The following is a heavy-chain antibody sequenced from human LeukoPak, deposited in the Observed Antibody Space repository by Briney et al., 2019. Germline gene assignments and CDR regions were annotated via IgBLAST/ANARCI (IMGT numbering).Heavy chain of an antibody. D-gene: IGHD3-10*01. CDR1: GFTFSSYG. Sequence: GGSLRLSCAASGFTFSSYGMHWVRQAPGKGLEWVAVISYDGSNKYYADSVKGRFTISRDNSKNTLYLQMNSLRAEDTAVYYCGKDLCYYGSGSYLGFDYWGQRTLVTVSS. V-gene: IGHV3-30*18. J-gene: IGHJ4*02. CDR3: GKDLCYYGSGSYLGFDY. CDR2: ISYDGSNK.